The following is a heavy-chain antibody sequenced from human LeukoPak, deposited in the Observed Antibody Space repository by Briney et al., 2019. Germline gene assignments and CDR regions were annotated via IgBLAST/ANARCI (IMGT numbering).Heavy chain of an antibody. V-gene: IGHV1-69*06. CDR1: GGTFSGYA. CDR3: ARAPPTVTTLGYYYGMDV. D-gene: IGHD4-17*01. J-gene: IGHJ6*04. CDR2: IIPIFGTA. Sequence: GSSVKASCKASGGTFSGYAISWVRQAPGQGLEWMGGIIPIFGTANYAQKFQGRVTITADKSTSTAYMELSSLRSEDTAVYYCARAPPTVTTLGYYYGMDVWGKGTTVTVSS.